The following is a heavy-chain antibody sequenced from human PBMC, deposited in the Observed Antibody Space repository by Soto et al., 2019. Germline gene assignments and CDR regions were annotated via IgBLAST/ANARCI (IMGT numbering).Heavy chain of an antibody. D-gene: IGHD2-8*02. V-gene: IGHV1-69*02. CDR2: IIPIVDIP. Sequence: QVQLVQSGAEVKKPGSSVKVSCKASGGTFSRYTFTWVRQAPGQGLEWMGSIIPIVDIPNYAQKFQGRVTITADKSTSTAYMELSRLTSDDTAVYYCASHFTGVLVLGTSPPGGDNFGWDVWGQGTTVSVS. CDR3: ASHFTGVLVLGTSPPGGDNFGWDV. CDR1: GGTFSRYT. J-gene: IGHJ6*02.